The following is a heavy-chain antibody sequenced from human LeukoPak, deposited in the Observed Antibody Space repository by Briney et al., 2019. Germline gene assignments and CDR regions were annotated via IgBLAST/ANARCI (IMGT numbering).Heavy chain of an antibody. V-gene: IGHV4-4*07. CDR1: GGSISSYY. CDR2: IYTSGST. D-gene: IGHD3-9*01. CDR3: AATYYDILTGYSPYYFDY. J-gene: IGHJ4*02. Sequence: SETLSLTCTVSGGSISSYYWSWIRQPAGKGLEWIGRIYTSGSTNYNPSLKSRVTMSVDTSKNQFSLKLSSVTAADTAVYYCAATYYDILTGYSPYYFDYWGQGTLVTVSS.